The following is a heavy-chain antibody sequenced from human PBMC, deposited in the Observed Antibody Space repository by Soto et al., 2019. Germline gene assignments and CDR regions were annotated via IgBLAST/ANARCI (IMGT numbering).Heavy chain of an antibody. CDR1: GFSLSTNGVG. V-gene: IGHV2-5*02. CDR2: IYWDDDK. Sequence: QITLKESGPTRVKPTQTLTLTCTFSGFSLSTNGVGLGWIRQPPGKALERLALIYWDDDKRYSPSLKSRLTITKDTSKNQVVLTMTNMDPVDTATYYCAPRAGLQGNWNGGYFAFWGQGALVTVSS. D-gene: IGHD1-1*01. J-gene: IGHJ4*02. CDR3: APRAGLQGNWNGGYFAF.